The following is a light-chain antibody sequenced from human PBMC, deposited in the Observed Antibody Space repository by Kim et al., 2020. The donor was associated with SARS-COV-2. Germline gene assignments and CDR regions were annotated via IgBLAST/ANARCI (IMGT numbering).Light chain of an antibody. V-gene: IGKV3-20*01. CDR3: QRYGSSRT. Sequence: LSPGERASLSCRASQSVSSSYLAWYQQKPGQAPRLLIYGASSRATGIPDRFSGSGSGTDFSLTISRLEPEDVAVYYCQRYGSSRTFGQGTKVEI. J-gene: IGKJ1*01. CDR1: QSVSSSY. CDR2: GAS.